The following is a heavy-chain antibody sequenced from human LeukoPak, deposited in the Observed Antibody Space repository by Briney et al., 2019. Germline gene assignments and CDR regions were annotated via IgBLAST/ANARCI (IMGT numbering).Heavy chain of an antibody. Sequence: SETLSLTCAVYGGSFSGYYWSWIRQPPGKGLEWIGEINHSGSTNYNPSLKSRVTISVDTSKNQFSLKLSSVTAADTAVYYCARGSLAATYYYFDYWGQGTLVTVSS. J-gene: IGHJ4*02. CDR1: GGSFSGYY. D-gene: IGHD2-15*01. CDR3: ARGSLAATYYYFDY. CDR2: INHSGST. V-gene: IGHV4-34*01.